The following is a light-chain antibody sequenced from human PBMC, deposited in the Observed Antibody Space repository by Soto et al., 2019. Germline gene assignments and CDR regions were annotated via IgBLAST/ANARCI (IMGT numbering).Light chain of an antibody. J-gene: IGKJ4*01. CDR1: QTVSSS. CDR3: QQHINWPLT. V-gene: IGKV3-11*01. Sequence: EIVLTQSPATLSLSPGERATLSCRASQTVSSSLAWYQQKPGQAPMLLLHEASNRATGIPARFSGSGSGADFTLTISSLEPEDFALYYCQQHINWPLTFGGGTKVDIK. CDR2: EAS.